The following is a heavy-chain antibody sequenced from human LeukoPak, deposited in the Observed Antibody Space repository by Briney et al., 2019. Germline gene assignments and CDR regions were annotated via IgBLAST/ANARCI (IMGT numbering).Heavy chain of an antibody. CDR2: LTGYGGA. CDR1: GLSFTNYA. J-gene: IGHJ5*02. V-gene: IGHV3-23*01. Sequence: GGSLRLSCEASGLSFTNYAMMWVRQAPGKGLQWISTLTGYGGAYYADSGEGRFIISRDISKNTMFPQMYSLRAEDTAVYYCAKGAAAGKVDWFDPWGQGTLVTVSS. CDR3: AKGAAAGKVDWFDP. D-gene: IGHD6-13*01.